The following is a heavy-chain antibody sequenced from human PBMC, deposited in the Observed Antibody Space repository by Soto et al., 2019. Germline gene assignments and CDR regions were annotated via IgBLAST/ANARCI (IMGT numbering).Heavy chain of an antibody. CDR3: RVFFYRVDTVMVPFDD. Sequence: PSETLSLTCTVSGGSISSSSYYWGWIRQPPGKGLEWIGSIYYSGSTYYNPSLKSRVTISVDTSKNQCAVKLSSVTAADTAVYYCRVFFYRVDTVMVPFDDWGQGTLVTVSS. J-gene: IGHJ4*02. CDR2: IYYSGST. CDR1: GGSISSSSYY. D-gene: IGHD5-18*01. V-gene: IGHV4-39*01.